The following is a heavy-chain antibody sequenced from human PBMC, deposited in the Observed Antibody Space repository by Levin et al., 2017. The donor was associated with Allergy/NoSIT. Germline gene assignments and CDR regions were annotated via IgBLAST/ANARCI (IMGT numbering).Heavy chain of an antibody. D-gene: IGHD1-26*01. Sequence: GGSLRLSCAASGFTFSSYTMHWVRQAPGKGLEWVAFISYDGTNKYYADSVKGRFTISRDNSKNTLYLQMNSLRTEDTAVYYCAGETVAAGSNSAFDIWGQGTMVTVSS. J-gene: IGHJ3*02. V-gene: IGHV3-30-3*01. CDR1: GFTFSSYT. CDR3: AGETVAAGSNSAFDI. CDR2: ISYDGTNK.